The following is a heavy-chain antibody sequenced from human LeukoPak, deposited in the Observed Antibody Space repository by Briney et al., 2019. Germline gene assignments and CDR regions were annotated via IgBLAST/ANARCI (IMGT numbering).Heavy chain of an antibody. CDR3: ASGDYGDYEGDDAFDI. J-gene: IGHJ3*02. CDR1: GYSFTSYW. Sequence: GESLKISCKGSGYSFTSYWIGWVRQMPGKGLEWMGIIYPGDSDTRYSPSFQGQVTISADKSISTAYLQWSSLKASDTAMYYCASGDYGDYEGDDAFDIWGQGTMVTVSS. V-gene: IGHV5-51*01. D-gene: IGHD4-17*01. CDR2: IYPGDSDT.